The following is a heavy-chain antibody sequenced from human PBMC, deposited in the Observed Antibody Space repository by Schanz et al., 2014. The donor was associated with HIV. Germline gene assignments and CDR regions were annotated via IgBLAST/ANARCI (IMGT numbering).Heavy chain of an antibody. D-gene: IGHD4-4*01. V-gene: IGHV3-21*01. CDR1: GFTFSSYG. CDR2: ISGGSTYT. J-gene: IGHJ6*02. CDR3: ARDRLHPGNGMDV. Sequence: VQLVESGGGVVQPGRSLRLSCAASGFTFSSYGMHWVRQAPGKGLEWVSSISGGSTYTYYADSIRGRFIVSRDNARSSVYLQMYSLRAADTAVYYCARDRLHPGNGMDVWGQGTTVTVSS.